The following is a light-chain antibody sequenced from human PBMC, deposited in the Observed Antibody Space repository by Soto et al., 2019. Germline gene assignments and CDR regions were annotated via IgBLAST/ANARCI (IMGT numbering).Light chain of an antibody. CDR3: QQSYSTPKVT. J-gene: IGKJ3*01. V-gene: IGKV1-39*01. CDR1: QSISSY. CDR2: AAS. Sequence: DIQMTQSPSSLSASVGDRVTITCRASQSISSYLNWYQQKPGKAPKLLIYAASSLQSGVPSRFSGSGSGTDFTLTISSLQPEDFATADCQQSYSTPKVTFGPGTKVDIK.